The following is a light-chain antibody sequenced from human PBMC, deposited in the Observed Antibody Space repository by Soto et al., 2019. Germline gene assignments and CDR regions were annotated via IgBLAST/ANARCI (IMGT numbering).Light chain of an antibody. CDR2: GAS. Sequence: EIVLTQSPGTLSLSPGERATLLCRASQSVSSSYLAWYQQKPGQPPRLLIYGASSRATGIPDRFSGSGSGTDFTLTISRLEPEDFAVYYCQQYGSSPWTFGQGAKVDIK. CDR3: QQYGSSPWT. J-gene: IGKJ1*01. CDR1: QSVSSSY. V-gene: IGKV3-20*01.